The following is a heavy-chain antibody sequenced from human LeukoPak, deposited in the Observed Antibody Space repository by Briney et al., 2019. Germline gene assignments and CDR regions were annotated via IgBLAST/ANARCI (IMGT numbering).Heavy chain of an antibody. CDR1: GFTFSSYW. CDR2: IRQDGSEK. Sequence: GGSLRLSCAASGFTFSSYWMSWVRQAPGKGLEWVANIRQDGSEKYYVDSVKGRFTISRDNAKNSLYLQMNSLRAEDTAVYYCARHPPSGGDCLDYWGQGTLVTVSS. D-gene: IGHD2-21*02. J-gene: IGHJ4*02. CDR3: ARHPPSGGDCLDY. V-gene: IGHV3-7*01.